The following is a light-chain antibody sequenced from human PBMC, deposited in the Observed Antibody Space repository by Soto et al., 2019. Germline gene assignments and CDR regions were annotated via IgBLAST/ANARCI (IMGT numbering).Light chain of an antibody. V-gene: IGKV3-15*01. J-gene: IGKJ5*01. CDR1: QSISTN. Sequence: EIMMAQSLATLSVSPGERATLSCRASQSISTNLAWYQKKPGQAPRLLIYGASTRATGIPARFRGSGSGTEFTLTISSLQSEDSALYYCQQYNNWPPITFGQGTRLQIK. CDR3: QQYNNWPPIT. CDR2: GAS.